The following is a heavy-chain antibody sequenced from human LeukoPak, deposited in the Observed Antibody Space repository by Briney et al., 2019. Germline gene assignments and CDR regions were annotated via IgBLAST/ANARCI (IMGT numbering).Heavy chain of an antibody. J-gene: IGHJ4*02. D-gene: IGHD3-22*01. CDR2: IYYSGST. V-gene: IGHV4-59*08. CDR1: GGSISSYY. Sequence: SETLSLTCTVSGGSISSYYWSWIRQPPGKGLEWIGYIYYSGSTNYNPSLKSRVTISVDTSKNQFSLKLSSVTAADTAVYYCARHGVDSSGYQNFDYRGQGTLVTVSS. CDR3: ARHGVDSSGYQNFDY.